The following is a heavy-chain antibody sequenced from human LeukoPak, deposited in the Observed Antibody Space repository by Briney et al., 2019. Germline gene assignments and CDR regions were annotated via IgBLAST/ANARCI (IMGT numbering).Heavy chain of an antibody. Sequence: ASVKVSCKASGYTFTSYYMHWVRQAPGQGLEWMGIINPSGGSTSYAQKFQGRVTMTRDTSTSTVYMELSSLRSEDTAVYYCARDGLLGGRKLLWPWFDPWGQGTLVTVSS. D-gene: IGHD2-2*01. CDR1: GYTFTSYY. CDR2: INPSGGST. CDR3: ARDGLLGGRKLLWPWFDP. J-gene: IGHJ5*02. V-gene: IGHV1-46*01.